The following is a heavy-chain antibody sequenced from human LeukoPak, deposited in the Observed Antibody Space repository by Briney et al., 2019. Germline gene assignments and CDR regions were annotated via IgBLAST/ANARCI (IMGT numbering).Heavy chain of an antibody. J-gene: IGHJ4*02. CDR2: ISSNGDNT. D-gene: IGHD3-10*01. CDR3: VRGSGY. CDR1: GFTFSTYV. V-gene: IGHV3-64D*06. Sequence: GGSLSLSCSVSGFTFSTYVMHWVRQAPGKGLEYVSAISSNGDNTYYADSVKGRFTISRDNSKNTLYLQMSSLRADDTAVYYCVRGSGYWGQGTLVTVSS.